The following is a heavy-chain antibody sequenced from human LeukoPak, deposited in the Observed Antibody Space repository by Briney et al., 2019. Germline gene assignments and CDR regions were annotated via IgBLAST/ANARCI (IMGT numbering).Heavy chain of an antibody. CDR1: GGTLSSYA. D-gene: IGHD3-10*01. CDR2: ISAYNGNT. CDR3: ARGMVRGVIQNYYYGMDV. V-gene: IGHV1-18*01. J-gene: IGHJ6*02. Sequence: ASVKVSCKASGGTLSSYAISWVRQAPGQGLEWMGWISAYNGNTNYAQKLQGRVTMTTDTSTSTAYMELRSLRSDDTAVYYCARGMVRGVIQNYYYGMDVWGQGTTVTVSS.